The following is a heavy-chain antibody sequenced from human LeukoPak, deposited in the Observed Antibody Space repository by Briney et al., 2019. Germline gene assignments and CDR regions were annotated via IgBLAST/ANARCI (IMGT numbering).Heavy chain of an antibody. CDR1: GFKFNVYT. CDR2: VCSGGTR. V-gene: IGHV3-23*01. D-gene: IGHD1-26*01. Sequence: PGGSLSLSCAASGFKFNVYTMSWLRQAQGKGLEWICAVCSGGTRYYADSVKGRFTISRDNSENTVSLQMDSLRADDTAMYYCAKMRGMPREAYHFDRWGQGTLGAVSS. J-gene: IGHJ4*02. CDR3: AKMRGMPREAYHFDR.